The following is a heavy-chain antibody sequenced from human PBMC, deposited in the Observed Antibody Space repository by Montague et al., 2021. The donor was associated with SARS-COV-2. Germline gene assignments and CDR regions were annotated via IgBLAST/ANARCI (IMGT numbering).Heavy chain of an antibody. V-gene: IGHV4-59*08. Sequence: SETLSLTCTVSGVSVTDYYWSWIRQPPGKGLEWVGDVLYNKGTNFNPSFKSRVAISVDTSKNQFSLRLTSVTAADTAFYYCVRRPHYDGLNGPPDFWDQGTLVTVSS. D-gene: IGHD3-9*01. CDR1: GVSVTDYY. CDR3: VRRPHYDGLNGPPDF. J-gene: IGHJ4*02. CDR2: VLYNKGT.